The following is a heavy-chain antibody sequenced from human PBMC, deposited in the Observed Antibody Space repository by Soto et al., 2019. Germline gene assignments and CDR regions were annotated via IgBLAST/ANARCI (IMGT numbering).Heavy chain of an antibody. J-gene: IGHJ5*02. CDR1: GGSFSGYY. CDR3: ARGRLLWFGELNWFDP. CDR2: INHSGST. V-gene: IGHV4-34*01. D-gene: IGHD3-10*01. Sequence: SETLSLTCAVYGGSFSGYYWSWIRQPPGKGLEWIGEINHSGSTNYNPSLKSRVTISVDTSKNKFSLKLSSVTAADTAVYYCARGRLLWFGELNWFDPWGQGTLVTVSS.